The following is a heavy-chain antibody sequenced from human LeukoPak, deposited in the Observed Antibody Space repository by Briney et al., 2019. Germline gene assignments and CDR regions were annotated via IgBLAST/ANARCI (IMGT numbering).Heavy chain of an antibody. J-gene: IGHJ4*02. CDR1: GFTFSSYG. Sequence: GSLRLSCAASGFTFSSYGMHWVRQAPGKGLEWVAVISYDGSNKYYADSVKGRFTISRDNSKNTLYLQMNSLRAEDTAVYYCAKGFRIAVAVDDYWGQGTLVTVSS. V-gene: IGHV3-30*18. D-gene: IGHD6-19*01. CDR2: ISYDGSNK. CDR3: AKGFRIAVAVDDY.